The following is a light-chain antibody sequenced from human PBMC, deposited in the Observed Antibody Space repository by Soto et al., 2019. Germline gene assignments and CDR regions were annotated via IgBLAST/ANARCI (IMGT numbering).Light chain of an antibody. CDR2: DVS. J-gene: IGLJ3*02. CDR1: SSDVGGYNY. CDR3: SSYTSSSSWV. V-gene: IGLV2-14*01. Sequence: QSALTQPASVAGSPGQSITISCTGTSSDVGGYNYVSWYHQHPGKAPKLMIYDVSNRPSGVSNRFSGSKSGNTASLTISGLQAEDEGDYYCSSYTSSSSWVFGGGTKLTVL.